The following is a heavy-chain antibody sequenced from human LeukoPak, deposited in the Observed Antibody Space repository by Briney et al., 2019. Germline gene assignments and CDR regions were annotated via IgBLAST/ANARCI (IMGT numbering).Heavy chain of an antibody. CDR1: GFTFSSYW. V-gene: IGHV3-7*03. CDR3: VRDRAMVVVLTEYYFDY. Sequence: GGSLRLSCAASGFTFSSYWMSWVRQAPGKGLEWVANIKQDGSEKYYVDSVKGRFTISRDNAKNSLSLQMNSLRAEDTAVYYCVRDRAMVVVLTEYYFDYWGQGTLVTVSS. J-gene: IGHJ4*02. D-gene: IGHD3-22*01. CDR2: IKQDGSEK.